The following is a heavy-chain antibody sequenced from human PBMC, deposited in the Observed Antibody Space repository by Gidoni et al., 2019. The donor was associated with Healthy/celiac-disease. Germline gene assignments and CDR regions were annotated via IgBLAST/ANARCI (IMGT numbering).Heavy chain of an antibody. CDR1: GFTFSSYS. J-gene: IGHJ2*01. Sequence: EVQLVESGGGLVQPGGSLRLSCAASGFTFSSYSMNWVRQAPGKGLEWVSYISSSSSTIYYADSVKGRFPISRDNAKNSLYLQMNSLRAEDTAVYYCARSNWGFRYFDLWGRGTLVTVSS. CDR3: ARSNWGFRYFDL. D-gene: IGHD7-27*01. V-gene: IGHV3-48*01. CDR2: ISSSSSTI.